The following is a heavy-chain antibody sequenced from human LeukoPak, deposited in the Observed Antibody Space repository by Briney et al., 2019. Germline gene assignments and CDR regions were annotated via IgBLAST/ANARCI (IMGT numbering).Heavy chain of an antibody. CDR1: GYSFTSHW. CDR2: IYPGDSDT. Sequence: GEFLKISCKGSGYSFTSHWIGWVRQMPGKGLEWMGIIYPGDSDTRYSPSFQGQVTISADKSISTAYLQWSSLKASYTAMYYCAIHDPQGGSPFDYWGQGTLVTVSS. CDR3: AIHDPQGGSPFDY. J-gene: IGHJ4*02. V-gene: IGHV5-51*01. D-gene: IGHD3-16*01.